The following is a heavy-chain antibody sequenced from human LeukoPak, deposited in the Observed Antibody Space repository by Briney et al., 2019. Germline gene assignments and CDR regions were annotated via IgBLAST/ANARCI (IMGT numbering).Heavy chain of an antibody. CDR3: ARHDAGIAARPFDN. D-gene: IGHD6-6*01. Sequence: SETLSLTCTVSGGSISTYYRGWIRRPPGKGLEWIAYIHASGPTNYNPSLKSRITISVDTSKNQFSLKLSSVTAADTAVYYCARHDAGIAARPFDNWGQGTLVTVSS. V-gene: IGHV4-4*09. CDR1: GGSISTYY. J-gene: IGHJ4*02. CDR2: IHASGPT.